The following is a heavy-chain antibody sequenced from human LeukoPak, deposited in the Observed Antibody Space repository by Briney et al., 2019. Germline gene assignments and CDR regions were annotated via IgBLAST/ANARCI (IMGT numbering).Heavy chain of an antibody. D-gene: IGHD6-13*01. J-gene: IGHJ4*02. CDR2: ITLSSSSI. CDR1: GFTFSSYE. CDR3: AREPTYSSRWYTSCDY. V-gene: IGHV3-48*01. Sequence: GGALTLSCPASGFTFSSYEMNWVRQPPGKGLEWVSYITLSSSSIYYADSVKGRFTISRDNAKNSLYLQMNSLRAEDTAVYYCAREPTYSSRWYTSCDYWGQGTLVTVSS.